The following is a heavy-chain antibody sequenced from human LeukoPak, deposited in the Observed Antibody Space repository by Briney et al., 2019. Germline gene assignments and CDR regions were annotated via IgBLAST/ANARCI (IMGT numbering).Heavy chain of an antibody. V-gene: IGHV4-59*01. CDR1: GGSISSYY. CDR3: ARGVVWFGELGVWFDP. J-gene: IGHJ5*02. D-gene: IGHD3-10*01. CDR2: IYYSGST. Sequence: SETLSLTCTVSGGSISSYYWSWIRQPPGKGLEWIGYIYYSGSTNYNPSLKSRVTISVDTSKNQFSLKLSSVTAADTAVYYCARGVVWFGELGVWFDPWGQGTLVTVSS.